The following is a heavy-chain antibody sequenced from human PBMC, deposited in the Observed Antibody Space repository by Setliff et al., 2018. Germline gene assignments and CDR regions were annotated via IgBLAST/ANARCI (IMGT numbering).Heavy chain of an antibody. CDR1: GGTFSSYA. CDR3: ARESGYDSLAAFDI. CDR2: IIPILGIA. Sequence: SVKVSCKASGGTFSSYAISWVRQAPGQGLEWMGGIIPILGIASYAQKFQGRVTITADKSTSTAYMELSSLRSEDTAVYYCARESGYDSLAAFDIWGQGTMVTVSS. D-gene: IGHD5-12*01. J-gene: IGHJ3*02. V-gene: IGHV1-69*10.